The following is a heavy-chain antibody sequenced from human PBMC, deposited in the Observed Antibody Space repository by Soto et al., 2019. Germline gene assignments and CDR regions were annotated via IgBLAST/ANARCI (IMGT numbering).Heavy chain of an antibody. J-gene: IGHJ2*01. Sequence: QVQLVESGGGVVQPGRSLRLSCAASGFTFRSYGMHWVRQAPGKGLEWMALIWDDGSNKYYADSVKGRFTISGDNSKNTPYLQMNSMRAEDTAVYYCARDDYYDSSGYRYWYFDLWGRGTLVTVSS. V-gene: IGHV3-33*01. D-gene: IGHD3-22*01. CDR1: GFTFRSYG. CDR2: IWDDGSNK. CDR3: ARDDYYDSSGYRYWYFDL.